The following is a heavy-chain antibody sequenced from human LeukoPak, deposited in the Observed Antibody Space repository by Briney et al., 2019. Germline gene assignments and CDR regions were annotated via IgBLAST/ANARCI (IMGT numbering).Heavy chain of an antibody. V-gene: IGHV3-53*01. J-gene: IGHJ4*02. D-gene: IGHD4-17*01. CDR3: ARTHPVYGDYDS. CDR2: MFPDGRT. CDR1: GFSVNDNY. Sequence: GESLRLSCAVSGFSVNDNYMSWVRQAPGKGLQWVSVMFPDGRTYYADSVKGRFTISSDLARNTLLLQMHSLRADDTAVHYCARTHPVYGDYDSWGQGTLVTVSS.